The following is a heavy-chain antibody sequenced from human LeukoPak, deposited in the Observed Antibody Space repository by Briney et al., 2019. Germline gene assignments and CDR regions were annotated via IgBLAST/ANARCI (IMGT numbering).Heavy chain of an antibody. Sequence: GGSLRLSCAASGFTFSSYSMNWVRQAPGKGLEWVSSISSSSSYIYYADSVKGRFTISRDNAKNSLYLQMNSLRAEDTAVYYCARMDTMIVVAPPYFDYWGRGTLVTVSS. CDR1: GFTFSSYS. CDR2: ISSSSSYI. V-gene: IGHV3-21*01. J-gene: IGHJ4*02. CDR3: ARMDTMIVVAPPYFDY. D-gene: IGHD3-22*01.